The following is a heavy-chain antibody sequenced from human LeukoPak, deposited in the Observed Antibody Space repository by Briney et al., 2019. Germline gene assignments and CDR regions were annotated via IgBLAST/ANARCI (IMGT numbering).Heavy chain of an antibody. Sequence: PGRSLRLSCAASGFTFSSYAMPWVRQAPGKGLEWVAVISYDGSNKYYADSVKGRFTISRDNSKNTLYLQMNSLRAEDTAVYYCARGGGIAAAGTTYYFDYWGQGTLVTVSS. CDR3: ARGGGIAAAGTTYYFDY. D-gene: IGHD6-13*01. V-gene: IGHV3-30-3*01. CDR2: ISYDGSNK. J-gene: IGHJ4*02. CDR1: GFTFSSYA.